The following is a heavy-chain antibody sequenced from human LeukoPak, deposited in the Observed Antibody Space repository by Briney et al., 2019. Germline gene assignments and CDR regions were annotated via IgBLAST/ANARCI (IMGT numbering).Heavy chain of an antibody. V-gene: IGHV4-39*07. J-gene: IGHJ6*03. CDR1: GGSISSSSYY. Sequence: PSETLSLTCTVSGGSISSSSYYWGWIRQPPGKGLEWIGSIYYSGSTYYNPSLKSRVTISVDTSKNQFSLKLSSVTAADTAVYYCARGHSGSYYYYYMDVWGKGTTVTVSS. D-gene: IGHD1-26*01. CDR3: ARGHSGSYYYYYMDV. CDR2: IYYSGST.